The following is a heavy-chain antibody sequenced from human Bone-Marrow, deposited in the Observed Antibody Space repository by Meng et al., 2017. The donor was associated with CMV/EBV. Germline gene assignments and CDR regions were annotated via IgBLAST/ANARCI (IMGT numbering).Heavy chain of an antibody. V-gene: IGHV3-74*01. CDR1: GFTFSSYR. D-gene: IGHD2-2*02. CDR2: INSDGSST. CDR3: ARVPTLYCSSTSCYTWSEPDYYGMDV. J-gene: IGHJ6*02. Sequence: GGSLRLSCAASGFTFSSYRMHWVRQAPGKGLVWVPRINSDGSSTSYADSVKGRFTISRDNAKNTLYLQMNSLRAEDTAVYYCARVPTLYCSSTSCYTWSEPDYYGMDVWGQGNTVTVSS.